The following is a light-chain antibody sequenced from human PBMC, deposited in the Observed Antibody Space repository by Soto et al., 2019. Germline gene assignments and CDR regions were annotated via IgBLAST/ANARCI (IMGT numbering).Light chain of an antibody. CDR3: QQYDNSPLT. J-gene: IGKJ4*01. CDR2: GAS. Sequence: EIVLTQSPGTLSLSPGERATLSCRASQSLSSSYLAWYQQKPGQAPRLLIYGASSRATGIPDRFSGSGSGTDFTLTISRXEPEDFAVYHCQQYDNSPLTFGGGTKVDIK. CDR1: QSLSSSY. V-gene: IGKV3-20*01.